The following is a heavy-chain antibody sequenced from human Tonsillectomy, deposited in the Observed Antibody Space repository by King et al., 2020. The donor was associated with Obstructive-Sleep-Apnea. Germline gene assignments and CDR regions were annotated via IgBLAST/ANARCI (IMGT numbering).Heavy chain of an antibody. D-gene: IGHD4-11*01. J-gene: IGHJ6*02. CDR1: GYSFTSYW. Sequence: VQLVESGAEVKKPGESLKISCKGSGYSFTSYWIGWVRQMPGKGLEWMGIIYPGDSDTRYSPSFQGQVTISADKSISTAYLQWSSLKASDTAMYYCARHWGTTVKSSGIHYYGMDVWGQGTTVTVSS. CDR2: IYPGDSDT. CDR3: ARHWGTTVKSSGIHYYGMDV. V-gene: IGHV5-51*01.